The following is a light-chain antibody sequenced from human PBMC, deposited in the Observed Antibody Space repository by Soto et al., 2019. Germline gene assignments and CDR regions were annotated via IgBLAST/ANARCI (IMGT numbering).Light chain of an antibody. CDR1: QTIYNN. V-gene: IGKV3-15*01. Sequence: EIVMTQSPANLSVSSGDRATLSCRASQTIYNNVAWYQQRPGQAPRLLIYDASTRATSVPARFSGSGYGTDFTLSISGLQSADCAVYYCQQDNNWPPLTFGGGTKVEIK. CDR2: DAS. J-gene: IGKJ4*01. CDR3: QQDNNWPPLT.